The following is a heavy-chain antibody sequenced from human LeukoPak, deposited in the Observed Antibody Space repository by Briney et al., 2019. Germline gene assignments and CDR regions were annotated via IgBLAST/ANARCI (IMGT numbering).Heavy chain of an antibody. D-gene: IGHD2-15*01. CDR2: INSNSGDT. V-gene: IGHV1-2*06. J-gene: IGHJ5*02. Sequence: GASVKVSCKASGYTFTGYYVHWMRQAPGQGLEWMGRINSNSGDTNYAQKFQGRVTMTRDTSINTAYMELRRLRFDDTAIFYCARGGRGDIVVMKTTLPSYNWFDPWGQGTLVTVSS. CDR3: ARGGRGDIVVMKTTLPSYNWFDP. CDR1: GYTFTGYY.